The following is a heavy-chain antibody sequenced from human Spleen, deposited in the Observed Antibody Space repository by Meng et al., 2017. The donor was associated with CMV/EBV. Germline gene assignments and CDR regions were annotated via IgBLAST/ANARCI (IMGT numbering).Heavy chain of an antibody. CDR1: GGTFSSYP. J-gene: IGHJ4*02. CDR3: ARPGRVYYDFWSGYVY. Sequence: SVKVSCKASGGTFSSYPISWVRQAPGQGLEWLGGVIPIFGTPNYAQKFQGRLRITTDESTTTAYMELSSLRSEDTAVYYCARPGRVYYDFWSGYVYWGQGTLVTVSS. CDR2: VIPIFGTP. D-gene: IGHD3-3*01. V-gene: IGHV1-69*05.